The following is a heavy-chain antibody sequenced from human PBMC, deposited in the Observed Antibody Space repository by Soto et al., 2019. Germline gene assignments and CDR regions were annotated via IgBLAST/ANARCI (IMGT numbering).Heavy chain of an antibody. CDR1: GGSISSGGYS. CDR2: IYHNGRT. J-gene: IGHJ4*02. CDR3: HSVHDY. Sequence: QLQLQESGSVLVKPSQTLSLTCAVSGGSISSGGYSWSWIRQPPGQGLKWIGYIYHNGRTYYNPSMTSRGTISADKSKNQFSLKLSYAAAADTAVYYCHSVHDYWGQGTLVTVST. V-gene: IGHV4-30-2*01.